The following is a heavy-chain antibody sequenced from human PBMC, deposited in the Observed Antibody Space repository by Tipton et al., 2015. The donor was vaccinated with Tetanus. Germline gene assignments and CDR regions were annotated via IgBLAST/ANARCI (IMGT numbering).Heavy chain of an antibody. CDR3: ARGGVDSRVFDF. V-gene: IGHV5-51*01. CDR1: GYSFNIYW. J-gene: IGHJ4*02. CDR2: IYPGDSDT. Sequence: QLVQSGAEVKKPGESLKISCEGSGYSFNIYWIAWVRQMPGKGLEWMGIIYPGDSDTRYSPSFEGQVTISADKSITTAYLQWSSLKASDTGIYYCARGGVDSRVFDFWGQGTLVTVSS. D-gene: IGHD3-3*01.